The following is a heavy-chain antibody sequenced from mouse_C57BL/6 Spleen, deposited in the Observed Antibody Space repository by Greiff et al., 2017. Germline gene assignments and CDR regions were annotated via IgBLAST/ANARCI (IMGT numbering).Heavy chain of an antibody. CDR3: ARGYPDY. CDR1: GYTFSSYW. CDR2: IDPSDSYT. Sequence: QVQLQQPGAELVMPGASVKLSCKASGYTFSSYWMHWVKQRPGQGLEWIGEIDPSDSYTNYNQKFKGKSTLTVDKSSSTAYMQLSSLTSEDSAVYYCARGYPDYWGQGTTLTVSS. V-gene: IGHV1-69*01. J-gene: IGHJ2*01.